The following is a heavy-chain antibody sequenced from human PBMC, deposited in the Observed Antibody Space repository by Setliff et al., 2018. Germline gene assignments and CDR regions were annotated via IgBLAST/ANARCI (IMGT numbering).Heavy chain of an antibody. CDR2: INHSGST. CDR3: RQAVVGRDVFDI. V-gene: IGHV4-34*01. D-gene: IGHD1-1*01. CDR1: GGSFSDYY. J-gene: IGHJ3*02. Sequence: SETLSLTCTVYGGSFSDYYWGWVRQPPGKGLEWIGEINHSGSTNYIPSLKSRLTISVDTSKNQFSLKLSSVTAADTAMYYCRQAVVGRDVFDIWGQGTMVTVSS.